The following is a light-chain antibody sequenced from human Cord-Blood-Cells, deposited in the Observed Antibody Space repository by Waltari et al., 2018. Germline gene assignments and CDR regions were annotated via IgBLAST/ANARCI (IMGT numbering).Light chain of an antibody. CDR2: EVS. V-gene: IGLV2-14*01. CDR3: SSYTRSSTYV. J-gene: IGLJ1*01. CDR1: SSDVGGYNY. Sequence: QSALTQPASVSGSPGQSITISCTGTSSDVGGYNYVSWYQQHPGTAPKLMIYEVSKQPSGVSKRCSGSKSGNTASRTISGLQAEDEADYYCSSYTRSSTYVFGTGTKVTVL.